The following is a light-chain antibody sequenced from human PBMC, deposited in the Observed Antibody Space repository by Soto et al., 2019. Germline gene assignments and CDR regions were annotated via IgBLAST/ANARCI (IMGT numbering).Light chain of an antibody. CDR1: SSDVGSYNL. CDR2: EVS. Sequence: QSALTQPASVSGSPGQSITISCTGTSSDVGSYNLVSWYQQHPGKAPKLMIYEVSKRPSGVSNRFSGSKSGNTASLTISGLRAEEELDYSGCSWAGSGVFGGGTKLTVL. V-gene: IGLV2-23*02. J-gene: IGLJ3*02. CDR3: CSWAGSGV.